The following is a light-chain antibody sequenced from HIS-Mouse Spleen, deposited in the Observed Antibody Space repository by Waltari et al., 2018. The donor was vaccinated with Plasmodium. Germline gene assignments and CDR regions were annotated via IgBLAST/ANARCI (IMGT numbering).Light chain of an antibody. CDR3: QQYNNWSFT. CDR2: GAS. J-gene: IGKJ3*01. CDR1: QSLSSN. Sequence: EIVLTQSPATLSVSPGERATLSRRASQSLSSNFAWYQQKPGRAPRLLIYGASTGATGIPARFSGSGSGTEFTLTISSLQSEDFAVYYCQQYNNWSFTFGPGTKVDIK. V-gene: IGKV3-15*01.